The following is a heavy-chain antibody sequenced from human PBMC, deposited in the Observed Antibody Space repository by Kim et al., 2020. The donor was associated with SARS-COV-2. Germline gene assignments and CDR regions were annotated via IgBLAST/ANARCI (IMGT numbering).Heavy chain of an antibody. CDR3: ARDSSSTRWWH. J-gene: IGHJ4*02. D-gene: IGHD2-15*01. CDR2: ISKSGST. CDR1: GDSVSTSTYY. V-gene: IGHV4-61*01. Sequence: SETLSLTCSVSGDSVSTSTYYWSWLRQPPGKTLEWIGYISKSGSTNYDPSLKSRVTISIDATKNQFSLKVTSVTAADTAVYYCARDSSSTRWWHWGQGTLVTVSS.